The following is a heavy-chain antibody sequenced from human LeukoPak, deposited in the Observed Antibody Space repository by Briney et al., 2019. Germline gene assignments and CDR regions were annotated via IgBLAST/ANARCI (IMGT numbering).Heavy chain of an antibody. Sequence: ASVKVSCKASGYTFSNYAINWVRQAPGQGLEWMGWINTKTGNPIYAQGFTGRFVFSLDTSVSTAYLQITSLKAEDTAVYYCARALYRDYWGQGTLVTVSS. CDR2: INTKTGNP. D-gene: IGHD2-2*01. V-gene: IGHV7-4-1*02. CDR1: GYTFSNYA. CDR3: ARALYRDY. J-gene: IGHJ4*02.